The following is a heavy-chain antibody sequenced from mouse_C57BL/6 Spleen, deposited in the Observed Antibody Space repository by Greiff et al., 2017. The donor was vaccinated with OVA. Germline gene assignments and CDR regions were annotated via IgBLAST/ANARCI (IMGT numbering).Heavy chain of an antibody. V-gene: IGHV1-22*01. J-gene: IGHJ2*01. Sequence: VQLQQSGPELVKPGASVKMSCKASGYTFTDYNMHWVKQSHGKSLEWIGYINPNNGGTSYNQKFKGKATLTVNKSSSTAYMALRSLTSEDSAVYYCARFLGGSSFDYWGQGTTLTVSS. CDR3: ARFLGGSSFDY. D-gene: IGHD1-1*01. CDR2: INPNNGGT. CDR1: GYTFTDYN.